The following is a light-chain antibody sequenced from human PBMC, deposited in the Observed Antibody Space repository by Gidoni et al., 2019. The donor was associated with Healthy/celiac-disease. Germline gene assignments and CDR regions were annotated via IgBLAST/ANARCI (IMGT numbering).Light chain of an antibody. CDR2: EVS. V-gene: IGLV2-14*01. Sequence: QSALTQPASVSGSPGQSITISCTGTSSDVGGYNYVSWYQQHPGKAPKLMIYEVSNRPSGVSNRFSGSNSGNTASLTISGLQAEDEADYYRSSYTSSSTQVFGTGTKVTVL. J-gene: IGLJ1*01. CDR3: SSYTSSSTQV. CDR1: SSDVGGYNY.